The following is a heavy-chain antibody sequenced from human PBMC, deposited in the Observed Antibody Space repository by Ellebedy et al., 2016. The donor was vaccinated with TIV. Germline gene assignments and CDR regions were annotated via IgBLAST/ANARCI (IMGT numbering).Heavy chain of an antibody. CDR3: ARRRTFHHGGQRDYFDY. D-gene: IGHD4-23*01. J-gene: IGHJ4*02. CDR2: ISSGGST. Sequence: MPSETLSLTCTVSGDSISSSSYWWDWIRQPPGKGLECIGSISSGGSTYYNPSFKRRVTISVDTSKTQFFLKLSTVTAADTALYYCARRRTFHHGGQRDYFDYWGRGTLVTVSS. CDR1: GDSISSSSYW. V-gene: IGHV4-39*01.